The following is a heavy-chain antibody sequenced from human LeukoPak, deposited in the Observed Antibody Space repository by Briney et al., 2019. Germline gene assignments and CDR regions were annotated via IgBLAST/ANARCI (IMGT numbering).Heavy chain of an antibody. CDR2: IYKSGST. D-gene: IGHD3-22*01. J-gene: IGHJ4*02. Sequence: PSETLSLTCTVSGGSIGWDYWSWIRQSAGKGLEWIGRIYKSGSTNYNPSFRSRVTMSVDTSKNQLSLNVTSVTAADTAVYYCAREEYFQDSNGYSYYFHSWGQGSLVTVSS. CDR3: AREEYFQDSNGYSYYFHS. CDR1: GGSIGWDY. V-gene: IGHV4-4*07.